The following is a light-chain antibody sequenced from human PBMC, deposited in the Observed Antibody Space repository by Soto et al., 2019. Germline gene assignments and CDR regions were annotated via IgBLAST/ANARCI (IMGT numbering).Light chain of an antibody. Sequence: DLQMTQSPSTLSASVGDRVTITCRASKNINRWLAWYHQKPGKAPKRLIYKASSLESGDPSRVSGSGSGTECTSTSSSLQPADFAAYYCQQYDIYPITFGQGTRLEI. CDR2: KAS. V-gene: IGKV1-5*03. CDR1: KNINRW. CDR3: QQYDIYPIT. J-gene: IGKJ5*01.